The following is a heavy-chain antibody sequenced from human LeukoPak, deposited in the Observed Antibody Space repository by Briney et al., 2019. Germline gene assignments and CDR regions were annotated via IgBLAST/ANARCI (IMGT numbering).Heavy chain of an antibody. CDR2: INPSGGST. J-gene: IGHJ4*02. CDR3: ARDPIAAAGTLELDY. V-gene: IGHV1-46*01. CDR1: GYTFTSYY. Sequence: ASVKVSCKASGYTFTSYYMHWVRQAPGQGLEWMGIINPSGGSTSYAQKFQGRVTMTRDTSTSTVYMELSSLRSEDTAVYYCARDPIAAAGTLELDYWGRGTLVTVSS. D-gene: IGHD6-13*01.